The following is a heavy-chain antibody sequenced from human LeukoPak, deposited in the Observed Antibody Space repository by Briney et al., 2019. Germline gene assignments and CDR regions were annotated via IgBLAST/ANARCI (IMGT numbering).Heavy chain of an antibody. Sequence: GGSLRLSCAASGFLISNDVMTWVRQAPGKGLEWVSAIGADGHSTDYANSVKGRFTISRDNSKNTLYLQMNSLSAEDTALYYCARRVGGTPDYWGLGTLVTVSS. J-gene: IGHJ4*02. D-gene: IGHD1-26*01. V-gene: IGHV3-23*01. CDR2: IGADGHST. CDR1: GFLISNDV. CDR3: ARRVGGTPDY.